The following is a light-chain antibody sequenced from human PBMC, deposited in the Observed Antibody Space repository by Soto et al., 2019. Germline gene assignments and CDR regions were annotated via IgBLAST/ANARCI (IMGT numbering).Light chain of an antibody. J-gene: IGKJ1*01. V-gene: IGKV1-39*01. CDR2: AAS. CDR1: QSISSY. Sequence: DIQMTQSPSSLSASVGDRVTITCLASQSISSYLNWYQQKPGKAPKLLIYAASSLQSGVPSRFSGSGSGTDFTLTIISLQPEDFATYYCQQSYSTPWTFGQGTKVDIK. CDR3: QQSYSTPWT.